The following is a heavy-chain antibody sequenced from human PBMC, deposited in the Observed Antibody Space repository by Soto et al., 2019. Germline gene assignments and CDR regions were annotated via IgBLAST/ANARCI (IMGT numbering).Heavy chain of an antibody. CDR1: GFTVSSNY. CDR3: ARDLGSSSDEYYYYGMDV. CDR2: IYSGGST. J-gene: IGHJ6*02. V-gene: IGHV3-53*02. D-gene: IGHD6-6*01. Sequence: EVQLVETGGGLIQPGGSLRLSCAASGFTVSSNYMSWVRQAPGKGLEWVSVIYSGGSTYYADSVKGRFTISRDNSKNTLYLQMNSLRDEDTAVYYCARDLGSSSDEYYYYGMDVWGQGTTVTVSS.